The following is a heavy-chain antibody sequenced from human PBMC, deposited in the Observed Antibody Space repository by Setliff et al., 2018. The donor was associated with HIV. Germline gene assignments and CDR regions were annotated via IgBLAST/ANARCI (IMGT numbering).Heavy chain of an antibody. V-gene: IGHV4-38-2*01. J-gene: IGHJ6*03. CDR1: GYSISSDYC. CDR3: ARHRDSSGWYGDYYYYMDV. D-gene: IGHD6-19*01. CDR2: IYYSGST. Sequence: KTSETLSLTCGVSGYSISSDYCWGWIRQPPGKGLEWIGSIYYSGSTYYNPSLKSRVTISVDTSKNQFSLKLSSVTAADTAVYYCARHRDSSGWYGDYYYYMDVWGKGTTVTVSS.